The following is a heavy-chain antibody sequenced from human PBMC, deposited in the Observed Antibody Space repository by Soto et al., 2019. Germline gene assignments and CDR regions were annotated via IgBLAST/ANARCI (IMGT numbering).Heavy chain of an antibody. Sequence: ASVKVSCKASGYTFTSYSMHWVRQAPGQGLEWMGIINPSSGRTSYAQNFQGRVTMTSDTSTSIVYMEMSSLKSEDTAVYYCARDHNFGFILYAMDVWGQGSTVTVSS. D-gene: IGHD2-15*01. CDR2: INPSSGRT. CDR1: GYTFTSYS. V-gene: IGHV1-46*01. CDR3: ARDHNFGFILYAMDV. J-gene: IGHJ6*02.